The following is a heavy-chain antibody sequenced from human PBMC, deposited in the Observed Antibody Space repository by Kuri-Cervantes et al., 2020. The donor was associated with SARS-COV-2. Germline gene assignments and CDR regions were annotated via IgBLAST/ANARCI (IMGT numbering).Heavy chain of an antibody. V-gene: IGHV3-30*14. Sequence: GGFWRPSCAASGFTLSSYAMHWVRQAPGKGLEWVAVISYDGSNRYYADSVKGRFTISRDNSKNTLYLQMSSLRAEDTAVYYCVKGERYFDCLLDYYYGMDVWGQGTTVTVSS. CDR1: GFTLSSYA. D-gene: IGHD3-9*01. CDR2: ISYDGSNR. CDR3: VKGERYFDCLLDYYYGMDV. J-gene: IGHJ6*02.